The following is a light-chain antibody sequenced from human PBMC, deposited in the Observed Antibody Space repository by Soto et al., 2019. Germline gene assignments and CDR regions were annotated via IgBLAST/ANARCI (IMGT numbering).Light chain of an antibody. CDR2: AAS. Sequence: DIQMTQSPSSLSASVGDRVTITCRASQSISSYLNWYQQKPGKAPKLLIYAASSLQSGVPSRFSGSGSGTDFNLTISSQQPEDCATSYCQQSYSTLTFGPGTKVDIK. V-gene: IGKV1-39*01. CDR3: QQSYSTLT. J-gene: IGKJ3*01. CDR1: QSISSY.